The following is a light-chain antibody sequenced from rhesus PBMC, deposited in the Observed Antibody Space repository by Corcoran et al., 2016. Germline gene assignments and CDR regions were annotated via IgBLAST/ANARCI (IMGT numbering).Light chain of an antibody. CDR2: KAS. J-gene: IGKJ1*01. Sequence: DIQMTQSPSSLSASVGDRVTITCRESENVNNYLNWYQQKPGKAPKLLIYKASPLQSGAPSRLSGSGSGTVYTFTISSLQPEDVAPYYCQHGYGTPRTFGQGTKVEIK. V-gene: IGKV1-74*01. CDR1: ENVNNY. CDR3: QHGYGTPRT.